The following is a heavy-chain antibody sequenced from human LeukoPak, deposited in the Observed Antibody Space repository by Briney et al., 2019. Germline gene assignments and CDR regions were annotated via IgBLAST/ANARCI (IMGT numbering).Heavy chain of an antibody. CDR1: GFTLSSHW. J-gene: IGHJ5*02. CDR2: IRQDGGET. CDR3: ARWRQSSTWYWLDP. Sequence: GGSLRLSCAASGFTLSSHWMGWIRQAPGKGLEWVANIRQDGGETYYVDSVKGRFTISRDNAKNSLYLQMNSLRVEETAMYDCARWRQSSTWYWLDPWGQGTLVTVSP. V-gene: IGHV3-7*01. D-gene: IGHD6-13*01.